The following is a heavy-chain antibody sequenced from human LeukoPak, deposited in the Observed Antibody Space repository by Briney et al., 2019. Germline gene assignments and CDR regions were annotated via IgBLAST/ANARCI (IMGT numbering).Heavy chain of an antibody. Sequence: ASVKVFCKASGYTFTGYYMHWVRQAPGQGVEWMGWINPNSGGTNYAQKFQGRVTMTRDTSISTAYMELSRLRSDDTAVYYCARATAMVRGVKSYWGQGTLVTVSS. CDR1: GYTFTGYY. V-gene: IGHV1-2*02. CDR2: INPNSGGT. D-gene: IGHD3-10*01. J-gene: IGHJ4*02. CDR3: ARATAMVRGVKSY.